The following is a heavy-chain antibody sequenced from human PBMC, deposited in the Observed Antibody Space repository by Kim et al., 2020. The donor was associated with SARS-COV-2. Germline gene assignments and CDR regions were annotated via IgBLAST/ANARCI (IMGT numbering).Heavy chain of an antibody. CDR2: TYYRSKWYN. CDR3: VRGRYCSGGSCYSAFDY. D-gene: IGHD2-15*01. Sequence: SQTLSLTCAISGDSVSSNSAAWNWIRQSPSRGLEWLGRTYYRSKWYNDYAVSVKSRITINPDTSKNQFSLQLNSVTPEDTAVYYCVRGRYCSGGSCYSAFDYWGQGTLVTVSS. CDR1: GDSVSSNSAA. J-gene: IGHJ4*02. V-gene: IGHV6-1*01.